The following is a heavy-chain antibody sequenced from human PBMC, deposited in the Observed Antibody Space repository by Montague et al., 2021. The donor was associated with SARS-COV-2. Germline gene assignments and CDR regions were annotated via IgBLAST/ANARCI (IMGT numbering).Heavy chain of an antibody. CDR3: ADMGYPKYDWFDP. Sequence: PALVKPTQTLTLTCTFSGFSFRTSGMCVSWVRQPPGKAPEWLARIDWDDNKYYNPSLNTRLSISKDTSKNQVVLIMMNMDPVDTATYYCADMGYPKYDWFDPWGPGTLVTVSS. V-gene: IGHV2-70*11. CDR1: GFSFRTSGMC. D-gene: IGHD2-2*01. CDR2: IDWDDNK. J-gene: IGHJ5*02.